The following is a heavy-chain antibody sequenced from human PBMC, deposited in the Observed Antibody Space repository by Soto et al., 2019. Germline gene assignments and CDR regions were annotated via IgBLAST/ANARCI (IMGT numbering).Heavy chain of an antibody. D-gene: IGHD6-13*01. Sequence: SETLSLTCTVSGGSISSYYWSWIRQPPGKGLEWIGYIYYSGSTNYNPSLKSRVTISVDTSKNQFSLKLSSVTAADTAVYYCAGGYSSSIYYFDYWGQGTLVTVPQ. CDR3: AGGYSSSIYYFDY. J-gene: IGHJ4*02. CDR2: IYYSGST. CDR1: GGSISSYY. V-gene: IGHV4-59*08.